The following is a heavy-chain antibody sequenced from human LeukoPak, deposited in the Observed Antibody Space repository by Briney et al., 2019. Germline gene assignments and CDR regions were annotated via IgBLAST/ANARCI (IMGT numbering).Heavy chain of an antibody. D-gene: IGHD2-15*01. CDR1: GYSFTNYW. Sequence: GESLKISCKGSGYSFTNYWIGWVRQMPGKGLEWMGIIYPGDSDTRYSPSFQGQVTISADKSISTAYLQRSSLRASDSAMYYCALKSRGYCSGGRCYIGYWGQGTLVTVSS. V-gene: IGHV5-51*01. CDR2: IYPGDSDT. CDR3: ALKSRGYCSGGRCYIGY. J-gene: IGHJ4*02.